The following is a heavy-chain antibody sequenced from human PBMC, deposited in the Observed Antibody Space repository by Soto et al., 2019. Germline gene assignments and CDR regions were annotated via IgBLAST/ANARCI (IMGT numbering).Heavy chain of an antibody. CDR3: ARSLLSNARFDY. J-gene: IGHJ4*02. CDR1: GLTFRSYG. CDR2: ISSSGTI. V-gene: IGHV3-48*02. Sequence: GGSLRLSCAASGLTFRSYGMNWVRQAPGKGLEWVSYISSSGTIYYADSVKGRFTISRDNAKNSLYLQMNSLRDEDTALYYCARSLLSNARFDYWGQGTLVTVSS. D-gene: IGHD2-15*01.